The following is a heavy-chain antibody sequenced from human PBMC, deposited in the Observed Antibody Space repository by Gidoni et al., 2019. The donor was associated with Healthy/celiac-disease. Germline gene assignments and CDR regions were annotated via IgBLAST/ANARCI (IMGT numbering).Heavy chain of an antibody. Sequence: QVQLVESGGGVVQPGRSLRLSCAASGFTFSSNGVSWVRTAPGKGLEWVEVIWYDGSNKYYADSVKGRVTISRDKSKNTLYLQMNSLRAEDTAVYYCARGGKRYCSSTSCYAPNDYWGQGTLVTVSS. J-gene: IGHJ4*02. V-gene: IGHV3-33*01. CDR2: IWYDGSNK. CDR1: GFTFSSNG. D-gene: IGHD2-2*01. CDR3: ARGGKRYCSSTSCYAPNDY.